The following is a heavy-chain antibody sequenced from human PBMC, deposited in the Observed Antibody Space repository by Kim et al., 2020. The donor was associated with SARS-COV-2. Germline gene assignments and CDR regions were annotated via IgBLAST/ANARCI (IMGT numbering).Heavy chain of an antibody. J-gene: IGHJ4*02. D-gene: IGHD6-19*01. V-gene: IGHV3-64D*09. Sequence: SGKGRFHISRDNSKNTLYLQMSSLRAEDTAVYYCVKRLPIAVAGTAPFDYWGQGTLVTVSS. CDR3: VKRLPIAVAGTAPFDY.